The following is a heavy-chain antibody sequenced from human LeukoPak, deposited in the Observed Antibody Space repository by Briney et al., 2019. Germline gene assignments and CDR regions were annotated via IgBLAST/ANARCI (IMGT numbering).Heavy chain of an antibody. D-gene: IGHD5-24*01. Sequence: SETLSLTCTVSGGSISSYYWSWIRQPPGKGLEWIGYIYTSGSTNYNPSLKSRVTISVDTSENQFSLKLSSVTAADTAVYYCARREMATISFDYWGQGTLVTVSS. CDR1: GGSISSYY. CDR3: ARREMATISFDY. CDR2: IYTSGST. V-gene: IGHV4-4*09. J-gene: IGHJ4*02.